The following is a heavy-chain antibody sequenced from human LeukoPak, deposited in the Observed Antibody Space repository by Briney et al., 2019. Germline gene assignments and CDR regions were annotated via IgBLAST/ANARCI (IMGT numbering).Heavy chain of an antibody. J-gene: IGHJ6*02. CDR1: GFTFSSYW. D-gene: IGHD3-16*01. V-gene: IGHV3-7*03. Sequence: GGSLRLSCAASGFTFSSYWMNWARRAPGKGLEWLASINHNGNVNYYVDSVRGRFTISRDNAKNSLYLQMSNLRAEDRAVYFCARGGGLDVWGQGATVTVS. CDR2: INHNGNVN. CDR3: ARGGGLDV.